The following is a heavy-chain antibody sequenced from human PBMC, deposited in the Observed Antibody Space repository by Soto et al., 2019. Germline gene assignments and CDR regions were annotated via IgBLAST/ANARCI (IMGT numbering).Heavy chain of an antibody. Sequence: EVQLLESGGGLVQPGGSLRLSCAASGFTFRSYAMSWVRQAPGKGLEWVSAIGVSGGLTYYVDSVKGRFTISRDNSQNTLYLQMNSLRAEDTAVYYCAKDLVGVDTWNDFDYWGQGTLVTVSS. CDR2: IGVSGGLT. J-gene: IGHJ4*02. D-gene: IGHD1-1*01. CDR1: GFTFRSYA. CDR3: AKDLVGVDTWNDFDY. V-gene: IGHV3-23*01.